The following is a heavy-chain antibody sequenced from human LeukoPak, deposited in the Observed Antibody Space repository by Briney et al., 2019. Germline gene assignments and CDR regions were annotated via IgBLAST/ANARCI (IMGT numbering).Heavy chain of an antibody. J-gene: IGHJ5*02. CDR1: GGSITSYY. D-gene: IGHD4-17*01. V-gene: IGHV4-59*01. Sequence: SETLSLTCTVSGGSITSYYWSWIRQPPGKGLEWIGYTHYSGSTKYNPSLKSRVTMSVDTSKNQFSLKVTSVTAADTAIYYCTRTNYGDYNWFDPWGQGTLVTVSS. CDR2: THYSGST. CDR3: TRTNYGDYNWFDP.